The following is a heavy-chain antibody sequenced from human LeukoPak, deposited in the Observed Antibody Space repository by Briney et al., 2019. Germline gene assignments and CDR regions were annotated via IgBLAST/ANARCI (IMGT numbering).Heavy chain of an antibody. V-gene: IGHV4-39*01. D-gene: IGHD6-19*01. J-gene: IGHJ4*02. CDR1: GGSLSGSGYY. CDR3: ARHRMGSGWPIDY. CDR2: IHYSGTT. Sequence: SETLSLTCIVSGGSLSGSGYYWGWIRQPAGKGLEWIGSIHYSGTTYYNPSLKSRVTISVDTSKSQFSLKLSSVTAADTAVFYCARHRMGSGWPIDYRGQGTLVAVSS.